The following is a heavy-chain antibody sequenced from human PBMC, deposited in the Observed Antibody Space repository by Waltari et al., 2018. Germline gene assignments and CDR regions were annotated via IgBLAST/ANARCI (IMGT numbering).Heavy chain of an antibody. CDR1: GCAISSSIYH. Sequence: QLQLQESGPRLVKPSETLALTCSVSGCAISSSIYHWGWIRQSPGKGMEWIGSIYYSGSTYYNPSLKSRVTISVDTFKKQISLRLTSVTAADTAVYYCARTRTTSSYLQYYYYMDVWGRGTTVTISS. D-gene: IGHD3-22*01. J-gene: IGHJ6*03. CDR2: IYYSGST. V-gene: IGHV4-39*07. CDR3: ARTRTTSSYLQYYYYMDV.